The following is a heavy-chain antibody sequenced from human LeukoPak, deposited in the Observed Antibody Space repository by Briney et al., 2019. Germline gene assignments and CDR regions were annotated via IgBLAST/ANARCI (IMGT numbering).Heavy chain of an antibody. Sequence: GGSLRLSCAASGFTFSSYAMSWVRQAPGKGLEWVAVISYDGSNKYYADSVKGRFTISRDNSKNTLYLQMNSLRAEDTAVYYCARGNKVGSYYFDYWGQGTLVTVSS. CDR3: ARGNKVGSYYFDY. CDR1: GFTFSSYA. J-gene: IGHJ4*02. V-gene: IGHV3-30-3*01. D-gene: IGHD3-10*01. CDR2: ISYDGSNK.